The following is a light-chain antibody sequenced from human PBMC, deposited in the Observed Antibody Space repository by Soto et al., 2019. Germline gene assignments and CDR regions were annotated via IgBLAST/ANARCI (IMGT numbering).Light chain of an antibody. CDR2: GAS. CDR1: QSVGSSY. Sequence: EIVLTQSPGTLSLSPGERATLSCRASQSVGSSYLAWDQQKPGQAPRLLIYGASSRATGIPDRFSGSGSGTDFTLTISRLEPADFAVYYCQQYGSSPPDTFGQGTKLEIK. J-gene: IGKJ2*01. V-gene: IGKV3-20*01. CDR3: QQYGSSPPDT.